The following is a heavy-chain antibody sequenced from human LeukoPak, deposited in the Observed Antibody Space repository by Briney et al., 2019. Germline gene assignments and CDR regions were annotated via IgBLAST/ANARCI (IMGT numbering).Heavy chain of an antibody. V-gene: IGHV4-30-4*08. Sequence: SQTLSLTCTVSGGSISSGDYYWSWIRQPPGKGLEWIGYVYYSGNTYYNPPLKSRVTISVDTSKNQFSLKLSSVTAADTAVYYCARETTHYYYMDFWGKGTTVTVSS. CDR2: VYYSGNT. D-gene: IGHD1-7*01. CDR3: ARETTHYYYMDF. CDR1: GGSISSGDYY. J-gene: IGHJ6*03.